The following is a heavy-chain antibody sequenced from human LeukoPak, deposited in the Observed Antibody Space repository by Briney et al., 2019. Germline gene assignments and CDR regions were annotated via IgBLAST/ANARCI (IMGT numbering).Heavy chain of an antibody. CDR2: ISGSGGST. CDR1: GFTFSSYA. D-gene: IGHD6-19*01. J-gene: IGHJ3*02. CDR3: ARASIAVAPI. V-gene: IGHV3-23*01. Sequence: PGGSLRLSCAASGFTFSSYAMSWVRQAPGKGLEWVSAISGSGGSTYYADSVKGRFTISRDNAKNSLYLQMNSLRAEDTALYYCARASIAVAPIWGQGTMVTVSS.